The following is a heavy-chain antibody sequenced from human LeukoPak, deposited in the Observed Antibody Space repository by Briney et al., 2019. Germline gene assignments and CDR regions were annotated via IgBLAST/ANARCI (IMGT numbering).Heavy chain of an antibody. V-gene: IGHV5-51*01. CDR1: GCSFTTYW. J-gene: IGHJ4*02. CDR2: IYPGDSDT. CDR3: ARRPRYDYGPHFDY. D-gene: IGHD4/OR15-4a*01. Sequence: GESLKISCKGSGCSFTTYWIGWVRQMPGKGLEWMGIIYPGDSDTRYSPSFQGQVIISADKSITTAYLQWSSLQASDTAMYYCARRPRYDYGPHFDYWGQGTLVTVSS.